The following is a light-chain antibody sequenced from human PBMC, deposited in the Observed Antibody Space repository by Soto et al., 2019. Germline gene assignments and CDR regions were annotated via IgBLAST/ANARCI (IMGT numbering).Light chain of an antibody. V-gene: IGKV3-20*01. Sequence: EIVWTQSPGTLSLSPGERPTLSCRASQSVSSSYLAWYQQKPGQAPRLLIHGASSRATGIPDRFSGSGSGTDFTLTISRLEPEDFAVYYCQQYGSSPGIFTFGPGTKVDI. CDR1: QSVSSSY. CDR3: QQYGSSPGIFT. J-gene: IGKJ3*01. CDR2: GAS.